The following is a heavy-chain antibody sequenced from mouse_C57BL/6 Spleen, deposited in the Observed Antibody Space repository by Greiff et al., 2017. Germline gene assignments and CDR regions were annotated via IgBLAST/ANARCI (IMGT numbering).Heavy chain of an antibody. CDR1: GYTFTSYG. J-gene: IGHJ2*01. V-gene: IGHV1-81*01. CDR3: AREDDYSGNCSYCY. D-gene: IGHD1-1*01. CDR2: IYPRSGNT. Sequence: QVQLQQSGAELARPGASVKLSCKASGYTFTSYGISWVKQRTGQGLEWIGEIYPRSGNTYYNEKFKGKATLTADKSSSTAYMELRSLTSEDAAFYFCAREDDYSGNCSYCYWGQSTTLSVSS.